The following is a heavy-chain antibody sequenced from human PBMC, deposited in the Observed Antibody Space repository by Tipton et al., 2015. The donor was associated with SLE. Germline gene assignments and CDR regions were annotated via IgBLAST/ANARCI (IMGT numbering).Heavy chain of an antibody. CDR1: GFTFNNYA. D-gene: IGHD2-2*01. Sequence: SLRLSCVASGFTFNNYAMHWVRQAPGKGLEWVALIRYDESDKYYADSVKGRFTISRDNSKNTLYLQMNSLRTEDTAVYYCASHLASLGYCSTTNCPDYWGQGTLVTVSS. CDR3: ASHLASLGYCSTTNCPDY. J-gene: IGHJ4*02. CDR2: IRYDESDK. V-gene: IGHV3-30*02.